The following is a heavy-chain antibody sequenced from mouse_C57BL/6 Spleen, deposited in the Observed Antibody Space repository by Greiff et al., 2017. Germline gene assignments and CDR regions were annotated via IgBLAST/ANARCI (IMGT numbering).Heavy chain of an antibody. CDR2: IDPSDSET. CDR1: GYTFTSYW. J-gene: IGHJ1*03. V-gene: IGHV1-52*01. Sequence: QVQLQQPGAELVRPGSSVKLSCKASGYTFTSYWMHWVKQRPIQGLEWIGNIDPSDSETHYNQKFKDKVTLTVDKSSSTAYMQLSSLTSEDSAVYYCARGASTGWYFDVWGTGTTVTVSS. CDR3: ARGASTGWYFDV. D-gene: IGHD6-1*01.